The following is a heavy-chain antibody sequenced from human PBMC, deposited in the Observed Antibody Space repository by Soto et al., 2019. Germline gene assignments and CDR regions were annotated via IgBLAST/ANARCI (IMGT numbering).Heavy chain of an antibody. Sequence: GGSLRLSCAASGFSFGSYAMSWVRQAPGKGLEWVSAISGSGGSTYYADSVKGRFTISRDNSKNTLYLQMNSLRAEDTAVYYCAKDTGRDITMIVVVILDYWGQGTLVTVSS. D-gene: IGHD3-22*01. CDR2: ISGSGGST. V-gene: IGHV3-23*01. CDR1: GFSFGSYA. CDR3: AKDTGRDITMIVVVILDY. J-gene: IGHJ4*02.